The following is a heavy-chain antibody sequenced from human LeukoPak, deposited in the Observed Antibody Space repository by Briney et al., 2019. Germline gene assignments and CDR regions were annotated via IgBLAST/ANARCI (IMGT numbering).Heavy chain of an antibody. V-gene: IGHV1-8*01. Sequence: ASVKVSCKASGYTFTSYDINWVRQATGQGLEWMGWMNPNSGNTGYAQKFQGRATMTRNTSISTAYMELSSLRSEDTAVYYCARGWVLGYCSGGSCLGYWGQGTLVTVSS. CDR3: ARGWVLGYCSGGSCLGY. D-gene: IGHD2-15*01. CDR1: GYTFTSYD. CDR2: MNPNSGNT. J-gene: IGHJ4*02.